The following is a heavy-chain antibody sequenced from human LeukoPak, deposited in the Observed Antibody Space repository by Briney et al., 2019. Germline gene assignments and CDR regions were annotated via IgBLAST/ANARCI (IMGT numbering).Heavy chain of an antibody. CDR2: ISSSSSYI. J-gene: IGHJ6*03. CDR3: ARDGRESSGYYNFYYYYMDV. Sequence: PGGSLRLSCAASGFTFSSYSMNWVRQAPGKGLEWVSSISSSSSYIHYADSVKGRFTISRDNAKKSLYLQMNSLRAEDTAIYYCARDGRESSGYYNFYYYYMDVWGKGTTVTISS. CDR1: GFTFSSYS. D-gene: IGHD6-19*01. V-gene: IGHV3-21*01.